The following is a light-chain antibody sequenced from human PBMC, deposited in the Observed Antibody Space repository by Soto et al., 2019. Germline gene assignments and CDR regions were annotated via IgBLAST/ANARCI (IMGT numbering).Light chain of an antibody. CDR2: NNN. Sequence: QSVLTQPPSASGTPGQRVTISCSGSSSNIGSNTVNWFQQLPGTAPKLLIYNNNQWPSGVPDRFSGSKSGTSASLAISGLQSEEEADYYCAAWDDNLNGNVFGTGTKVTVL. CDR1: SSNIGSNT. J-gene: IGLJ1*01. V-gene: IGLV1-44*01. CDR3: AAWDDNLNGNV.